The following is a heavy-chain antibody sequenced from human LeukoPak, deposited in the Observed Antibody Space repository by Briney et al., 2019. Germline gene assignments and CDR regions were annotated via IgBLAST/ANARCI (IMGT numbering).Heavy chain of an antibody. CDR2: ISSSGSTI. Sequence: GGSLRLSCAASGFTFSGCYMSWIRQAPGKGLEWVSYISSSGSTIYYADSVKGRFTISRDNAKNSLYLQMNSLRAEDTAVYYCARTPSYYYDSSGYYQAEYFDYWGQGTLVTVSS. J-gene: IGHJ4*02. D-gene: IGHD3-22*01. V-gene: IGHV3-11*01. CDR3: ARTPSYYYDSSGYYQAEYFDY. CDR1: GFTFSGCY.